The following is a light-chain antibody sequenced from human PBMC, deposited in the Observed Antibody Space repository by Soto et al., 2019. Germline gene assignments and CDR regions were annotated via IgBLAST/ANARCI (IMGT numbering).Light chain of an antibody. V-gene: IGKV1-13*02. CDR3: QQFNSYPVMYT. J-gene: IGKJ2*01. CDR1: QGISSA. CDR2: DAS. Sequence: AIQLTQSPSSLSASVGDRVTITCRASQGISSALAWYQQKPGKAPKLLIYDASSLESGVPSRFSVSGSGTDFTLTISSLQPEDFATYYCQQFNSYPVMYTFGQGTKLEIK.